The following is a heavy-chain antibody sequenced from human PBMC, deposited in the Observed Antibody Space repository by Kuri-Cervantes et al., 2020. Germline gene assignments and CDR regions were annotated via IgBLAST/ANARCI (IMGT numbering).Heavy chain of an antibody. CDR1: GFTFSSYG. CDR2: IWYDGSNK. Sequence: GESLKISYAASGFTFSSYGMHWVRQAPGKGLEWVAVIWYDGSNKYYADSVKGRFTISRDNSKNTLYLQMNSLRAEDTAVYYCARDSGFGIFGVVTYYFDYWGQGTLVTVSS. D-gene: IGHD3-3*01. J-gene: IGHJ4*02. CDR3: ARDSGFGIFGVVTYYFDY. V-gene: IGHV3-33*01.